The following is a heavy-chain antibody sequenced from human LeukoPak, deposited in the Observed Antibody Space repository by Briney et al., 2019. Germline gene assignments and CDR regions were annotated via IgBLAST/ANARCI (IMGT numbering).Heavy chain of an antibody. J-gene: IGHJ3*02. CDR1: GFTVSSNY. CDR3: ARNRYYGGTDDAFDI. V-gene: IGHV3-66*02. D-gene: IGHD4-23*01. Sequence: GGSLRLSCAASGFTVSSNYMSWVRQAPGKVLEWVSVIYSGGSTYYADSVKGRFNISRDNSKNTLYLQMNSRRAEDTAVYYCARNRYYGGTDDAFDIWGQGTMVTVSS. CDR2: IYSGGST.